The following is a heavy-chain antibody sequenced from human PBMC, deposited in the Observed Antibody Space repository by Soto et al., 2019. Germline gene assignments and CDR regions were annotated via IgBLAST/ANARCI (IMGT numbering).Heavy chain of an antibody. CDR3: ARESRFLEWLSLNWFDP. CDR2: MNPNSGNT. CDR1: GYTFTSYD. J-gene: IGHJ5*02. V-gene: IGHV1-8*01. Sequence: ASVKVSCKASGYTFTSYDINWVRQATGQGFEWMGWMNPNSGNTGYAQKFQGRVTMTRDTSITTAYMELSSLRDEDTAVYYCARESRFLEWLSLNWFDPWGQGTLVTVSS. D-gene: IGHD3-3*01.